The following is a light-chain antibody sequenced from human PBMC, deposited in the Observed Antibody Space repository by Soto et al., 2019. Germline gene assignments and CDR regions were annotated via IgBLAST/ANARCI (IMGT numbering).Light chain of an antibody. CDR1: QSVSSSY. J-gene: IGKJ1*01. Sequence: EIVLTQSPCTLSLSPGERATLSCRASQSVSSSYLAWYQQKPGQAPRLLIFDASNRATGIPARVSGIGSGTDFTLTISSLEPEDFALYYCQQRSSWPWTFGQGTKVDIK. CDR2: DAS. CDR3: QQRSSWPWT. V-gene: IGKV3D-20*02.